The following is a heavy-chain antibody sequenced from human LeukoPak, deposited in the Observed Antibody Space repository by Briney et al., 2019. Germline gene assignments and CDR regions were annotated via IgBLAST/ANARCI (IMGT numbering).Heavy chain of an antibody. Sequence: SDTLSLTCAVYGGSFSGYYWSWIRQPPGKGLEWIGEINHSGSTNYNPSLKSRVTISVDTSKNQFSLKLSSVTAADTAVYYCARINLYYFDYWGQGTLVTVSS. V-gene: IGHV4-34*01. CDR1: GGSFSGYY. J-gene: IGHJ4*02. CDR3: ARINLYYFDY. CDR2: INHSGST.